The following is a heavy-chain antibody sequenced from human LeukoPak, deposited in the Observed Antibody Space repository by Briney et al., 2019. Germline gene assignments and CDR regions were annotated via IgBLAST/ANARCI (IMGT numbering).Heavy chain of an antibody. Sequence: SETLSLTCAVYGGSFSGYYWSWLRQPPGKGLEWIGEITHSGSTNYNPSLKSRVTISVDTSKNQFSLKLSSVTAADTAVYYCARTLDYDFWSGYDWGQGTLVTVSS. CDR3: ARTLDYDFWSGYD. V-gene: IGHV4-34*01. CDR1: GGSFSGYY. J-gene: IGHJ4*02. CDR2: ITHSGST. D-gene: IGHD3-3*01.